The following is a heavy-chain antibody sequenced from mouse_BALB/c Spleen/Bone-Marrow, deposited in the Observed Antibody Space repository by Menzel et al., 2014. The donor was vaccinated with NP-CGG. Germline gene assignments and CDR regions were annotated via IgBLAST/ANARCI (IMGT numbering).Heavy chain of an antibody. V-gene: IGHV5-4*02. CDR2: ISDGGSYT. CDR1: GFTFSDYY. D-gene: IGHD1-1*01. CDR3: ARGSSYFDY. J-gene: IGHJ2*01. Sequence: DVMLVESGGGLVKPGGSLELSCAASGFTFSDYYMYWVRQTPEKRLEWVATISDGGSYTYYPDSVKGRFTISRDNAKNNLYLQMSSLKSEDTAMDYCARGSSYFDYWGQGTTLTVSS.